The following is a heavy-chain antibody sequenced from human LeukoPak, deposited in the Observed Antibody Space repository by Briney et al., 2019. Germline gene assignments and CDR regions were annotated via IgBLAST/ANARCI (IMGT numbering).Heavy chain of an antibody. D-gene: IGHD5-24*01. CDR3: ASRRDGYNFVTY. J-gene: IGHJ4*02. V-gene: IGHV3-30-3*01. CDR2: ISYDGSNK. CDR1: GFTFSSYA. Sequence: PGRSLRLSCAASGFTFSSYAMHWVRQAPGKGLEWVAVISYDGSNKYYADSVKGRFTISRDNAKNSLYLQMNSLRAEDTAVYYCASRRDGYNFVTYWGQGTLVTVSS.